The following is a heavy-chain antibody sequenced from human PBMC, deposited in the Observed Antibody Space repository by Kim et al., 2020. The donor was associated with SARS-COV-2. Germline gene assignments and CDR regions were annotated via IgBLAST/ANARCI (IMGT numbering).Heavy chain of an antibody. D-gene: IGHD1-26*01. CDR3: ARARYSGSTPPEN. J-gene: IGHJ4*02. Sequence: YADTVKGRFTIPRDNAKNSLYLQMNSLRAEDMALYHCARARYSGSTPPENWGQGTLVTVSS. V-gene: IGHV3-20*01.